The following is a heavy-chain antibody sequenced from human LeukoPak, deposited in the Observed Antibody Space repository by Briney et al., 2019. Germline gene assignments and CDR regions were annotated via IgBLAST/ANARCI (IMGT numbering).Heavy chain of an antibody. J-gene: IGHJ4*02. CDR3: AKEYCSNSVCHSLDY. CDR2: ISYDGSNK. V-gene: IGHV3-30*18. D-gene: IGHD2-8*01. CDR1: GFTFSTYN. Sequence: GGSLRLSCATSGFTFSTYNMNWVRQAPGKGLEWVAVISYDGSNKYYADSVKGRFTFSRDNSKNTLYLQMNSLRAEDTAVYYCAKEYCSNSVCHSLDYWGQGTLVTVSS.